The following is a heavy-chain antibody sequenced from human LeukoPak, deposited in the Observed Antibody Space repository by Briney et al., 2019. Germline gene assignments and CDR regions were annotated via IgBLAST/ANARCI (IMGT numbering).Heavy chain of an antibody. D-gene: IGHD3-3*01. CDR1: GYTFTSYY. J-gene: IGHJ4*02. V-gene: IGHV1-46*01. CDR3: ARVGAIFGVAEYYFDY. Sequence: ASVKVSCKASGYTFTSYYMHWVRQAPGQGLEWMGIINPSGGSTSYTQKFQGRVTMTRDTSTSTVYMELSSLRSEDTAVYYCARVGAIFGVAEYYFDYWGQGTLVTVSS. CDR2: INPSGGST.